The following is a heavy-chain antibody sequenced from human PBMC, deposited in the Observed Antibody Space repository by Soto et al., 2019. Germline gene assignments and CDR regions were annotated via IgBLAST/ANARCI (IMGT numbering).Heavy chain of an antibody. J-gene: IGHJ2*01. Sequence: ASVKVSCKASGYTFTTVGISWVRQAPGQGLEWVGWISANNGNTKYSQKFQGRVSLTTETSASTAYMERRSLRSDDTAVYYCARDRRVLRVLEWLRYWYFDLWGRGTLVTVSS. CDR2: ISANNGNT. D-gene: IGHD3-3*01. CDR3: ARDRRVLRVLEWLRYWYFDL. CDR1: GYTFTTVG. V-gene: IGHV1-18*01.